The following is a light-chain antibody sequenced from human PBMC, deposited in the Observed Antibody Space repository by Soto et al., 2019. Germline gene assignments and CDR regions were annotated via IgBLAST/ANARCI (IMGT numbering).Light chain of an antibody. CDR3: QQYGSSPLS. CDR2: GAS. V-gene: IGKV3-20*01. CDR1: QRVSSSY. J-gene: IGKJ3*01. Sequence: EIVLTQSPGTRSLSPGERATLSCRASQRVSSSYLAWYQQKPGQAPRLLIYGASSRATGIPDRFSGSGSGTDFTLTISRLEPEDFAVYYCQQYGSSPLSFGPGTKVDIK.